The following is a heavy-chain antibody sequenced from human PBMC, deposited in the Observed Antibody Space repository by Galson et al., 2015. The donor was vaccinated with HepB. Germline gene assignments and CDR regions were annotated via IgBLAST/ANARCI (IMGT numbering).Heavy chain of an antibody. CDR2: IKGDGSEK. J-gene: IGHJ3*02. D-gene: IGHD4-11*01. CDR3: ARDSYSCRGCAFDI. Sequence: SLRLSCAASGFTFSNYWMSWVRQAPGKGLEWVANIKGDGSEKFYVDSVKGRFTISRDNTKNSPYLQMNSLRAEDTAVYYCARDSYSCRGCAFDIWGQGTMVTVSS. V-gene: IGHV3-7*03. CDR1: GFTFSNYW.